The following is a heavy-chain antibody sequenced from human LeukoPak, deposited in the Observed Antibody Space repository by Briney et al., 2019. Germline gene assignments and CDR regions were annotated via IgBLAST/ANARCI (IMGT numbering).Heavy chain of an antibody. CDR1: GCTLTELS. Sequence: ASVNVSCKVSGCTLTELSMHWVRQAPGKGLEWMGGFDPEDGETIYAQKFQGRVTMTEDTSTDTAYMELSSLRSEDTAVYYCAREETVAGIDAFDIWGQGTMVTVSS. V-gene: IGHV1-24*01. J-gene: IGHJ3*02. CDR2: FDPEDGET. D-gene: IGHD6-19*01. CDR3: AREETVAGIDAFDI.